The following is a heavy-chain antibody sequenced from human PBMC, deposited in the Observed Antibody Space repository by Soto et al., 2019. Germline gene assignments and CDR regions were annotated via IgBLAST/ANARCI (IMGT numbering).Heavy chain of an antibody. CDR1: GFTFSSYS. V-gene: IGHV3-48*02. J-gene: IGHJ6*02. D-gene: IGHD4-4*01. CDR2: ISSSSSTI. CDR3: ARAKPFYSNYDPYYYGMDV. Sequence: EVQLVESGGGLVQPGGSLRLSCAASGFTFSSYSMNWVRQAPGKGLEWVSYISSSSSTIYYADSVKGRFTISRDNAKNSLYLQMNSLRDEDTAVYYCARAKPFYSNYDPYYYGMDVWGQGTTVTVSS.